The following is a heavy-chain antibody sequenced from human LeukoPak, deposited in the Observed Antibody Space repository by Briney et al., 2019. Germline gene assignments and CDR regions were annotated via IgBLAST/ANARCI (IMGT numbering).Heavy chain of an antibody. V-gene: IGHV4-34*01. Sequence: PSETLSLTCAVYAYPLTHHYWIWIRQPPGKGLEWIGEINHSGGTNYNPSLKSRVTISVDTSKNQFFLKLTSVTAADTAVYYCARGPAAIHPWGQGTLVTVSS. D-gene: IGHD2-2*01. CDR2: INHSGGT. CDR1: AYPLTHHY. CDR3: ARGPAAIHP. J-gene: IGHJ5*02.